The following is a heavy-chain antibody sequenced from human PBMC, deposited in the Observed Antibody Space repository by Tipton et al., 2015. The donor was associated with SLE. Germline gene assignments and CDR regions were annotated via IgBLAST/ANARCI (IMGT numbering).Heavy chain of an antibody. CDR1: GFALSRFA. J-gene: IGHJ4*02. V-gene: IGHV3-23*05. CDR2: IYVSETNK. Sequence: SLRLSCVASGFALSRFALTWVRQAPGKGLEWVSVIYVSETNKFYTDSVKGRFTISRDNAKNTVFLHMNSLRAEDTAVYYCARRVIATDFDYWGQGTLVTVSS. CDR3: ARRVIATDFDY. D-gene: IGHD2-21*01.